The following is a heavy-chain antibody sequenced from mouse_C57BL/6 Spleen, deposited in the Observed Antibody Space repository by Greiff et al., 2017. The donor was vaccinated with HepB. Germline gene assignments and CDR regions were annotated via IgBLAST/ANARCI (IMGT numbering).Heavy chain of an antibody. Sequence: VQLQESGAELARPGASVKLSCKASGYTFTSYGISWVKQRTGQGLEWIGEIYPRSGNTYYNEKFKGKATLTADKSSSTAYMELRSLTSEDSAVYFCARSKNDGYPAWLAYWGQGTLVTVSA. V-gene: IGHV1-81*01. CDR1: GYTFTSYG. CDR3: ARSKNDGYPAWLAY. CDR2: IYPRSGNT. D-gene: IGHD2-3*01. J-gene: IGHJ3*01.